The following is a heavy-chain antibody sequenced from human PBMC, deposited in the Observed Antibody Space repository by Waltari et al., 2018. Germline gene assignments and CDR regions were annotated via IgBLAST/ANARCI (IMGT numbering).Heavy chain of an antibody. D-gene: IGHD3-16*02. CDR2: FRGEAKGGTQ. V-gene: IGHV3-49*04. J-gene: IGHJ4*02. CDR3: TTGFIF. Sequence: EIQLVQSGGGLVQPGGSLRVSCEVSGFPFSDHPMDWVRQAPGKGKEWGGLFRGEAKGGTQEYAASMKGRFIISRDDSKSVTFLQMISLNTEDTATYYSTTGFIFWGQGVLVTVSS. CDR1: GFPFSDHP.